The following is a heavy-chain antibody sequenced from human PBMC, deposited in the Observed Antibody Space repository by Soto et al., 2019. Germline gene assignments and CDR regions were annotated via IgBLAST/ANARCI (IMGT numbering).Heavy chain of an antibody. CDR1: GYSFSDYF. CDR2: INPKTAAT. V-gene: IGHV1-2*02. CDR3: ASIKWGLNYYTGMDV. Sequence: QVQLVQSGAEVKKSGASVKVSCKPSGYSFSDYFIQWVRQAPGQGLEWVAWINPKTAATNYAKKLQGRVSLTLDTSSTTAYMELTRLRPDDTAVYYCASIKWGLNYYTGMDVWGQGPTVIVSS. D-gene: IGHD3-10*01. J-gene: IGHJ6*02.